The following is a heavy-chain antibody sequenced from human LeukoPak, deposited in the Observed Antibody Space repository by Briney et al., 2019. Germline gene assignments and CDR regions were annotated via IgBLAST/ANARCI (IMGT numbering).Heavy chain of an antibody. Sequence: SETLSLTCAVSGGSISSGGYSWSWIRQPPGKGLEWIGYIYHSGSTYYNPSLKSRVTISVDRSKNQFSLKQSSVTAADTAVYYCARSIAAATFDYWGQGTLVTVSS. CDR1: GGSISSGGYS. V-gene: IGHV4-30-2*01. D-gene: IGHD6-13*01. CDR2: IYHSGST. J-gene: IGHJ4*02. CDR3: ARSIAAATFDY.